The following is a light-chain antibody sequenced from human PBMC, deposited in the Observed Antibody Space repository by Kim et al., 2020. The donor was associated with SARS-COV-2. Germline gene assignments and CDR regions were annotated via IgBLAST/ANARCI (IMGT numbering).Light chain of an antibody. J-gene: IGKJ1*01. V-gene: IGKV1-5*03. CDR1: QSISNW. CDR2: KAS. Sequence: STLSASVGDRVTIICRASQSISNWLAWYQQKPGKAPKLLIYKASSLESGVPSRFSGSGSGTEFTLTISSLQPDDFATYYCQHFWTFGQGTKVDIK. CDR3: QHFWT.